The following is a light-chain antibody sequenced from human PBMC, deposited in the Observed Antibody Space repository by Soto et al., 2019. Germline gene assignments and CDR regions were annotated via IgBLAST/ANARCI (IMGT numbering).Light chain of an antibody. J-gene: IGKJ2*01. CDR3: QQSYSTHQT. Sequence: DILMTQSPSSLSASVGDTVTITCRASQTISRFLNWYQQKPGRAPKLLIYTAFSLQRGVPSRFSGSGSGTDFTFSISSVQFEDLPTYYCQQSYSTHQTFGQGTKLEIK. CDR1: QTISRF. CDR2: TAF. V-gene: IGKV1-39*01.